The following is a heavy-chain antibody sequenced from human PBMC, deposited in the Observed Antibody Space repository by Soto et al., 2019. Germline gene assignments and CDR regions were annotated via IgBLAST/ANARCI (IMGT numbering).Heavy chain of an antibody. Sequence: PGGSLRLSCAASGFTFDSPYSYGMSWVRQSPGKGPEWVSTISSNGANTHYAESVKGRFTISKDASRNTVHLHMNSLRAEDTATYFCVSWVSAHFDYWGHGTPVTVSS. CDR3: VSWVSAHFDY. D-gene: IGHD2-8*01. J-gene: IGHJ4*01. CDR2: ISSNGANT. V-gene: IGHV3-23*01. CDR1: GFTFDSPYSYG.